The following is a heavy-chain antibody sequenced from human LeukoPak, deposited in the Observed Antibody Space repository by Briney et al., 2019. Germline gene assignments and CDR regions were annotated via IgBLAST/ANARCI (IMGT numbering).Heavy chain of an antibody. J-gene: IGHJ4*02. V-gene: IGHV3-30-3*01. CDR3: AREQETRYYYDSSGNFDQ. D-gene: IGHD3-22*01. CDR1: GFTFSSYA. CDR2: ISYDGSNK. Sequence: PGGSLRLSCAASGFTFSSYAMHWVRQAPGKGLEWVAVISYDGSNKYYADSVKGRFTISRDNAKNSLYLQMNSLRAEDTAVYYCAREQETRYYYDSSGNFDQWGQGTLVTVSS.